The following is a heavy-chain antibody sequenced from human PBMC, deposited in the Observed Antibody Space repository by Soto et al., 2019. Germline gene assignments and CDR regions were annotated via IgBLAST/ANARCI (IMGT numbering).Heavy chain of an antibody. Sequence: QVQLVESGGGLVKPGGSLRLSCAASGFTFSDYYMSWIRQAPGKGLEWVSYISSSSTYIYYADSLKGRFTISRDSAKNSLYLQMNSLRAEDTAVYYCARLLEGDYWYFDLWGRGTLVTVSS. CDR3: ARLLEGDYWYFDL. J-gene: IGHJ2*01. CDR1: GFTFSDYY. V-gene: IGHV3-11*06. CDR2: ISSSSTYI. D-gene: IGHD1-1*01.